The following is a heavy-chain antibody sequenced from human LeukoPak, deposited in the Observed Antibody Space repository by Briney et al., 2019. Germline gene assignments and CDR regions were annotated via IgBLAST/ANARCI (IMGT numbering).Heavy chain of an antibody. CDR1: GGSFSGYY. V-gene: IGHV4-34*01. CDR2: INHSGST. Sequence: SETLSLTCAVYGGSFSGYYWSWIRQPPGKGLEWIGEINHSGSTNYNPSLKSRVTISVDTSKNQFSLKLSSVTAADTAVYYCARARGVYYYDSSGYRYWGQGTLGTVSS. J-gene: IGHJ4*02. CDR3: ARARGVYYYDSSGYRY. D-gene: IGHD3-22*01.